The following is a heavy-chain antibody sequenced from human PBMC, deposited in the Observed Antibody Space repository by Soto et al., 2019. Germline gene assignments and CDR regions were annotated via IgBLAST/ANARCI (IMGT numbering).Heavy chain of an antibody. V-gene: IGHV4-34*01. Sequence: SETLSLTCAVYGGSFSGYYWSWIRQPPGKGLEWIGEINHSGSTNYNPSLKSRVTISVDTSKNQFSLKLSSVTAADTAVYYCARGRERSGYYSSPALRSYRSGWFDPWGQGTLVTVSS. CDR3: ARGRERSGYYSSPALRSYRSGWFDP. CDR1: GGSFSGYY. D-gene: IGHD3-3*01. J-gene: IGHJ5*02. CDR2: INHSGST.